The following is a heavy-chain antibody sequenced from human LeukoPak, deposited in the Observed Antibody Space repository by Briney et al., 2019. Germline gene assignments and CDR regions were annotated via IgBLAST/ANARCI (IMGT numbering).Heavy chain of an antibody. Sequence: GGSLRLSCAASVFTFSNVGMSWVRQVPGKGLEWVGRIRRKTDGETTDHAAPVKGRFTISRDDSKNTLYLQMNSLKTEDTAVYYCVTDLVIKGYFDYWGQGALVTVSS. D-gene: IGHD2-21*01. CDR1: VFTFSNVG. CDR3: VTDLVIKGYFDY. CDR2: IRRKTDGETT. V-gene: IGHV3-15*01. J-gene: IGHJ4*02.